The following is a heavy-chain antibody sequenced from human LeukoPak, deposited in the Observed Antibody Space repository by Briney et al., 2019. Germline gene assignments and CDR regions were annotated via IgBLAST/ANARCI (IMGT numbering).Heavy chain of an antibody. D-gene: IGHD2-8*01. Sequence: SETLSLTCTVSGGSISSFYWTWIRQPPGKGLEWIGYLYYSGSTNYNPSLKSRLTISIDTSKNQFSLKLSSVTAADTAIYYCARVVSNGDRAAFDIWGQGTMVTVSS. CDR2: LYYSGST. CDR3: ARVVSNGDRAAFDI. CDR1: GGSISSFY. V-gene: IGHV4-59*01. J-gene: IGHJ3*02.